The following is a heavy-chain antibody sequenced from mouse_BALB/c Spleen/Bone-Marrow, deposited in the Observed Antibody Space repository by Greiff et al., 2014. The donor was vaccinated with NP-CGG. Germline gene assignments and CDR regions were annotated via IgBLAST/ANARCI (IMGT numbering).Heavy chain of an antibody. J-gene: IGHJ2*01. Sequence: VKLMESGPGLVAPSQSLSITCTVSGFSLTSYGVHWVRRPPGKGLEWLGVIWAGGSTNYNSALMSRLSISKDNSESQVFLKMNSLQTDDTAIYYCARDRGYYKDVGDYWGQGTTLTVSS. CDR1: GFSLTSYG. V-gene: IGHV2-9*02. CDR3: ARDRGYYKDVGDY. CDR2: IWAGGST. D-gene: IGHD2-3*01.